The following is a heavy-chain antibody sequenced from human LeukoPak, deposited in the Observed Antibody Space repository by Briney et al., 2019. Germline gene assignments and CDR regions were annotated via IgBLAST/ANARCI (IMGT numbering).Heavy chain of an antibody. Sequence: GGSLRLSCATSGFTFTTYWMNWVRQAPGKGLEWVANIKQDGSEKYYVGSVKGRFTISRDNARNSLYLRMNSLRAEDTAVYYCARCLGSYYGMDVWGQGTTVTVSS. D-gene: IGHD2-15*01. CDR3: ARCLGSYYGMDV. CDR1: GFTFTTYW. V-gene: IGHV3-7*01. J-gene: IGHJ6*02. CDR2: IKQDGSEK.